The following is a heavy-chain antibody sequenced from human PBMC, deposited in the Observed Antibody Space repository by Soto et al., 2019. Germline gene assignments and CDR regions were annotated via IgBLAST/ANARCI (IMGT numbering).Heavy chain of an antibody. CDR3: ARGLHSLFDY. CDR1: GFTFSNYG. V-gene: IGHV3-33*01. J-gene: IGHJ4*02. Sequence: QVQLVESGGGVVQPGGSLRLSCAASGFTFSNYGMHWVRQAPGKGLEWVAVIWYDGNNKYYADSVKGRFTISRDNSHNQLYVQMTSLRAEDTSVYYCARGLHSLFDYWGQGTLVTVSS. D-gene: IGHD2-21*01. CDR2: IWYDGNNK.